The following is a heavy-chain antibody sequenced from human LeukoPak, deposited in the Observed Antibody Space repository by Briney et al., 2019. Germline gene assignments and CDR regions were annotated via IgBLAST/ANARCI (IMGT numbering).Heavy chain of an antibody. Sequence: GGSLRLSCAASGFTFSSYAMSRVRQAPGKGLEWVSAISGSGGSTYYADSVKGRFTISRDNSKNTLYLQMNSLRAEDTAVYYCAREADSSGYYREFDYWGQGTLVTVSS. D-gene: IGHD3-22*01. V-gene: IGHV3-23*01. CDR3: AREADSSGYYREFDY. CDR1: GFTFSSYA. J-gene: IGHJ4*02. CDR2: ISGSGGST.